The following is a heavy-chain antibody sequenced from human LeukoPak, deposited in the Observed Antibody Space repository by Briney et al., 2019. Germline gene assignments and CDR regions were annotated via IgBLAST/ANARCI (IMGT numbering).Heavy chain of an antibody. CDR2: ISGSGGST. J-gene: IGHJ4*02. V-gene: IGHV3-23*01. Sequence: GGSLRLSCAASGFTFSSYAMSWVRQAPGKGLEWVSAISGSGGSTHYADSVKGRFTISRDNSKNTLYLQMNSLRAEDTAVYYCAKGADDFWSGYYTGFDYWGQGTLVTVSS. D-gene: IGHD3-3*01. CDR1: GFTFSSYA. CDR3: AKGADDFWSGYYTGFDY.